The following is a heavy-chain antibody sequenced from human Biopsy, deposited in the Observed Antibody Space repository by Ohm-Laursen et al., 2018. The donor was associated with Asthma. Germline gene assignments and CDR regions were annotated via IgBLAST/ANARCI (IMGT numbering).Heavy chain of an antibody. CDR1: GLTFRNYG. V-gene: IGHV3-30*03. CDR3: ARGDSSNWSHYYFDY. J-gene: IGHJ4*02. CDR2: ISFDGSTK. Sequence: SLRLSCAAPGLTFRNYGMHWVRQAPGKGLEWVALISFDGSTKYFADSVKGRFTISRDNSKNTLYLQMHSLRAEDTAVYYCARGDSSNWSHYYFDYWGQGTLVTVSS. D-gene: IGHD3-22*01.